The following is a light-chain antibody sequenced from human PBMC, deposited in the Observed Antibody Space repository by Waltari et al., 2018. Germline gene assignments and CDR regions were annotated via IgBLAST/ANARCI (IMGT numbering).Light chain of an antibody. Sequence: QSALTQPPSASGSPGQSVTISCTGASSDRNFNSVSWYQQHPGKAPNIIIYGVTKRPAGVPDRFPGSKSGQTASLTVAGLQVEDEAHYYGSLSGGINNFVVFGGGTKLTVL. CDR2: GVT. CDR3: SLSGGINNFVV. V-gene: IGLV2-8*01. J-gene: IGLJ2*01. CDR1: SSDRNFNS.